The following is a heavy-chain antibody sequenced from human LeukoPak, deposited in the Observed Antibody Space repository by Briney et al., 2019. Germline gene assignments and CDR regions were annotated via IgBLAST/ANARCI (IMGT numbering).Heavy chain of an antibody. Sequence: GGSLRLSCAASGFTFSSCSMNWVRQAPGKGLEWVSSISSSSSYIYYADSVKGRFTISRDNAKNSLYLQMNSLRAEDTAVYYCARAGDILTGYALDYWGQGTLVTVSS. CDR3: ARAGDILTGYALDY. V-gene: IGHV3-21*01. CDR2: ISSSSSYI. D-gene: IGHD3-9*01. CDR1: GFTFSSCS. J-gene: IGHJ4*02.